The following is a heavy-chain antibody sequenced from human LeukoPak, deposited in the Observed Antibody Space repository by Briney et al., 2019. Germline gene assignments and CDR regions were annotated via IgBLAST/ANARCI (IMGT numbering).Heavy chain of an antibody. Sequence: PSETLSLTCAVSGGSISSSNWWSWVRQPPGKGLEWIGEIYHSGSTNYNPSLKSRVTISVDKSKNQFSLKLSSVTAADTAVYYCAREGDGYKYFDYWGQGTLVTVPS. CDR3: AREGDGYKYFDY. J-gene: IGHJ4*02. CDR2: IYHSGST. D-gene: IGHD5-24*01. V-gene: IGHV4-4*02. CDR1: GGSISSSNW.